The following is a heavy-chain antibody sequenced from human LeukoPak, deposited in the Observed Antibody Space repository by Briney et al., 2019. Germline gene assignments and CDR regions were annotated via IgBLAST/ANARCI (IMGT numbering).Heavy chain of an antibody. CDR3: ARNFYDGFALDY. V-gene: IGHV3-21*03. Sequence: PGESLRLSCAASGFAFNTYSMNWVRQAPGKGLDWVSFIFSSSTYIYYTDSVKGRFTISRDNARNSLYLQMDNLRAEDTGVYYCARNFYDGFALDYWGQGTLVTVSS. D-gene: IGHD2/OR15-2a*01. CDR2: IFSSSTYI. CDR1: GFAFNTYS. J-gene: IGHJ4*02.